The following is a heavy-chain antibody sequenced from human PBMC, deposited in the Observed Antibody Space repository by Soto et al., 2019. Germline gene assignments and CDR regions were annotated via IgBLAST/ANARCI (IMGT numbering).Heavy chain of an antibody. CDR3: ASWRSYSGSYCFDY. CDR1: GGTFNTYT. Sequence: QVQLVQSGAEVKKPGASVKVSCEASGGTFNTYTINWVRQAPGRGLEWVGQIVPMYDSVNYAENFQGRVTITADKSTKTAYMELSSLRSEVTALYICASWRSYSGSYCFDYRGQGILVTVSS. V-gene: IGHV1-69*06. D-gene: IGHD1-26*01. CDR2: IVPMYDSV. J-gene: IGHJ4*02.